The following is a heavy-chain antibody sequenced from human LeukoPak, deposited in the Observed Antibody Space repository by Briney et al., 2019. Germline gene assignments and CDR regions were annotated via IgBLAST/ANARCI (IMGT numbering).Heavy chain of an antibody. CDR2: IYYSGST. V-gene: IGHV4-39*01. CDR1: GGSISSSSYY. Sequence: SETLSLTCTVSGGSISSSSYYWGWIRQPPGKGLEWIGSIYYSGSTYYNPSLKSRVTISVDTSKNQFSLKLSSVTAADTAVYYCARTVLYGDYVSYLPVRALGSLDYWGQGTLVTVSS. CDR3: ARTVLYGDYVSYLPVRALGSLDY. J-gene: IGHJ4*02. D-gene: IGHD4-17*01.